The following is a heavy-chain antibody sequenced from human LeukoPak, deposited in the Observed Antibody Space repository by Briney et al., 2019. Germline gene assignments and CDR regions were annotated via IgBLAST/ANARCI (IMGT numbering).Heavy chain of an antibody. J-gene: IGHJ4*02. V-gene: IGHV4-34*01. CDR2: INHSGST. Sequence: NTGGSLRLSCAASGFTFSSYSMNWIRQPPGKGLEWIGEINHSGSTNYNPSLKSRVTISVDTSKNQFSLKLSSVTAADTAVYYCARGLAHDFWSGYSGDYWGQGTLVTVSS. CDR3: ARGLAHDFWSGYSGDY. D-gene: IGHD3-3*01. CDR1: GFTFSSYS.